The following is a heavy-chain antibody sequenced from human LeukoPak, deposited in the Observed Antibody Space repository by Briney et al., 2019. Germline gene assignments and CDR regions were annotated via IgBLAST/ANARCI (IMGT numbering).Heavy chain of an antibody. CDR2: MDPNSGNA. D-gene: IGHD6-6*01. Sequence: GASVKVSCKASGYTFTSYDINWVRQATGQGLEWMGWMDPNSGNAGYAQKFQGRVTMTRNTSISTAYMELSSLRPEDTAVYYCARPSQASSSNTNYYYYGMDVWGQGTTVTVSS. CDR1: GYTFTSYD. J-gene: IGHJ6*02. V-gene: IGHV1-8*01. CDR3: ARPSQASSSNTNYYYYGMDV.